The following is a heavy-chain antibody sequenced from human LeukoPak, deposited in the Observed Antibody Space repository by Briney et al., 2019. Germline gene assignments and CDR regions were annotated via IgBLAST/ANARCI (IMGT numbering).Heavy chain of an antibody. CDR2: INHSGST. Sequence: SETLSLTCAVYGGSFSGYDWSWIRQPPGKGLEWIGEINHSGSTNYNPSLKSRVTISVDTSKNQISLKLSSVTAADTAVYYCARQTVVTYYFDYWGQGTLVTVSS. CDR3: ARQTVVTYYFDY. D-gene: IGHD4-23*01. J-gene: IGHJ4*02. V-gene: IGHV4-34*01. CDR1: GGSFSGYD.